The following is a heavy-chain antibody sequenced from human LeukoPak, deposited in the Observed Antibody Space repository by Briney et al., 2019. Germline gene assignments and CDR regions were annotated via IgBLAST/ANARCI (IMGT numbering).Heavy chain of an antibody. V-gene: IGHV4-39*01. Sequence: SETLSLTCTVSGGSISSSSYYWGWIRQPPGKGLERIGSIYYSGSTYYNPSLKSRVTISVDTSKNQFSLKLSSVTAADTAVYYCARVSRAYSSSWRHFDYWGQGTLVTVSS. D-gene: IGHD6-13*01. CDR3: ARVSRAYSSSWRHFDY. CDR2: IYYSGST. J-gene: IGHJ4*02. CDR1: GGSISSSSYY.